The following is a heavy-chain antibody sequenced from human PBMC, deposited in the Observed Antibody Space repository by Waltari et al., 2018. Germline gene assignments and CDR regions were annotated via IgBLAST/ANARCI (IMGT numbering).Heavy chain of an antibody. D-gene: IGHD5-18*01. J-gene: IGHJ2*01. CDR3: AKDNGYGLWYFDL. Sequence: EVQLVESGGGLVQPGRSLRLSCAASGFTFDDYAMHWVRQAPGKGLEWVSGIRWNSGSIGYADSVKGRFTISRDNAKNSLYLQMNSLRAEDTALYYCAKDNGYGLWYFDLWGRGTLVTVSS. CDR2: IRWNSGSI. CDR1: GFTFDDYA. V-gene: IGHV3-9*01.